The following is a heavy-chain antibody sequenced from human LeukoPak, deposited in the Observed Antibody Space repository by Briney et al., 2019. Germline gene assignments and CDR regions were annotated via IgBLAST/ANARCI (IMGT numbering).Heavy chain of an antibody. V-gene: IGHV1-69*13. D-gene: IGHD1-1*01. CDR3: ARFDVDWNDPRDY. CDR2: IIPIFGTA. Sequence: ASVKVSCKASGGTFSSYAISWVRQAPGQGLEWMGGIIPIFGTANYAQKFQGRVTITADESTSTAYMELSSLRSEDTAVYYCARFDVDWNDPRDYWGQGTLVTVSS. J-gene: IGHJ4*02. CDR1: GGTFSSYA.